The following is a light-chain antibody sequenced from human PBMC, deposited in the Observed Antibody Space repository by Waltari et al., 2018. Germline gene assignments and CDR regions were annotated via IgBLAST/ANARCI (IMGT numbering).Light chain of an antibody. Sequence: QSALAQPASVSGIPGQSIPISCTGTSSDIGGYNYVSWYQQHSGKAPKVILYDVPYRPSGISNRFSGSESGNTASLTIYGLQAEDEAYYYCSSYTSNISWVFGGGTKLTVL. CDR1: SSDIGGYNY. CDR2: DVP. CDR3: SSYTSNISWV. J-gene: IGLJ3*02. V-gene: IGLV2-14*03.